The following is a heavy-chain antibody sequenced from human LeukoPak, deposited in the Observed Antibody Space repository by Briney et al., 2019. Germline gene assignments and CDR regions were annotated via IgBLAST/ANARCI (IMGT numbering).Heavy chain of an antibody. Sequence: SETLSLTCTGSGDSINGYYWSWIRQPAGNTLEGILRIHSSTSTIYNPSLNSRITLSLATSNNQFSLMLSSVTAADTAIYYCAREHSISWKYYYYYMDVWGKGTPVTVSS. CDR3: AREHSISWKYYYYYMDV. J-gene: IGHJ6*03. D-gene: IGHD6-13*01. CDR1: GDSINGYY. CDR2: IHSSTST. V-gene: IGHV4-4*07.